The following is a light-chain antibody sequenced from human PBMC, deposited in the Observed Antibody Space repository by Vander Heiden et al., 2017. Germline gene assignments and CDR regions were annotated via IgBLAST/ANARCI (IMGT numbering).Light chain of an antibody. J-gene: IGKJ2*01. CDR3: QQRNNWPRYT. CDR1: QTVSSY. Sequence: DIVLTQSPATLSLSPGERATLSCRASQTVSSYLAVFQHNPGQAPGLLIYDASNRATGIPARFSGTGSGTDFTLTISSLEPEDFAVYYCQQRNNWPRYTFGQGTKLEIK. CDR2: DAS. V-gene: IGKV3-11*01.